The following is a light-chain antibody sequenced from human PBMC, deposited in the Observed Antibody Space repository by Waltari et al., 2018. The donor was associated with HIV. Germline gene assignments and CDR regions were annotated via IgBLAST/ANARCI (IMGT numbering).Light chain of an antibody. Sequence: IQIPQSPPSVSASVGDRVPLTCRASQGISSWLAWYQQKPGKAPDLLIYAASNLQSGVPSRFSGSGSGTDFTLTISSLQPEDFATYFCQQAHSFPLTFGGGTKVEIK. V-gene: IGKV1-12*01. J-gene: IGKJ4*01. CDR1: QGISSW. CDR2: AAS. CDR3: QQAHSFPLT.